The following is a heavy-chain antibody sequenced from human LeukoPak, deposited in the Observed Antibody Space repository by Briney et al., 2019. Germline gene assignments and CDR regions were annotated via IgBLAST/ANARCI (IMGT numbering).Heavy chain of an antibody. CDR3: TTRTGGPFIAVASFDY. V-gene: IGHV3-15*07. CDR1: GFTFSNYV. D-gene: IGHD6-19*01. J-gene: IGHJ4*02. CDR2: IKSKTDGGTT. Sequence: GGSLRLSCAASGFTFSNYVMNWVRQAPGKGLEWVGRIKSKTDGGTTDYAAPVKGRFTISRDDSKNTLYLQMNSLKTEDTAVYYCTTRTGGPFIAVASFDYWGQGTLVTVSS.